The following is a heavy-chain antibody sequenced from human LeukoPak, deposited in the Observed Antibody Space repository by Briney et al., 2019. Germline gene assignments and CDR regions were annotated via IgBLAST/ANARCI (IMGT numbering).Heavy chain of an antibody. J-gene: IGHJ6*03. Sequence: SETLSPTCTVSGGSISSKSHYWGWIRQPPGKGLEWIGNIFYTGSAYYNPSLKSRVTESIDTSKNQFSLKLSSVTAADTAVYYCARVTREDILTGYYTYYYYYYMDVWGKGTTVTISS. V-gene: IGHV4-39*07. CDR1: GGSISSKSHY. CDR2: IFYTGSA. D-gene: IGHD3-9*01. CDR3: ARVTREDILTGYYTYYYYYYMDV.